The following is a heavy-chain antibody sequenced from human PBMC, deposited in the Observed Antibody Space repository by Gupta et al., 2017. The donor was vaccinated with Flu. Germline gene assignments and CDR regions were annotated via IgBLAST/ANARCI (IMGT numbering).Heavy chain of an antibody. D-gene: IGHD2-2*01. CDR2: INHSGST. J-gene: IGHJ5*02. CDR1: GGSFSGYY. CDR3: ASRWVRALPAATSDNWFDP. Sequence: QVQLQQWGAGLLKPSETLSLTCAVYGGSFSGYYWSWIRQPPGKGLEWIGEINHSGSTNYNPSLKSRVTISVDTSKNQFSLKLSSVTAADTAVYYCASRWVRALPAATSDNWFDPWGQGTLVTVSS. V-gene: IGHV4-34*01.